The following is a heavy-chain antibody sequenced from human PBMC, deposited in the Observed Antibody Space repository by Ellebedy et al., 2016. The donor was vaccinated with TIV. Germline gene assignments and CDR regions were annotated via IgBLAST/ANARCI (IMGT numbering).Heavy chain of an antibody. Sequence: AASVKVFCKASGYTFTTYGVSWVRQAPGQGLEWMGWINPNKGNTVYAQNLQDRVTLTTDTSTRTAYMELRGLRSDDTAVYFCARDRFIVPGTRAFYGMDVWGQGTTVTVS. J-gene: IGHJ6*02. D-gene: IGHD2-21*01. CDR3: ARDRFIVPGTRAFYGMDV. CDR1: GYTFTTYG. CDR2: INPNKGNT. V-gene: IGHV1-18*04.